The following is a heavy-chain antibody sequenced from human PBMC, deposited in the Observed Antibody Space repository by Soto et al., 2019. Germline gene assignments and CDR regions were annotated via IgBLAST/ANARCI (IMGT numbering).Heavy chain of an antibody. CDR1: GFTLSSYW. CDR3: ARDADASGWYHYGMDV. J-gene: IGHJ6*02. CDR2: IKQDGSEK. Sequence: GGSLRLSCAASGFTLSSYWMNWVRQAPGKGLEWVANIKQDGSEKYYVDSVKGRFFISRNNAKNSLYLQLNSLRAEDTAVYYCARDADASGWYHYGMDVWGQGTLVTVSS. D-gene: IGHD6-19*01. V-gene: IGHV3-7*01.